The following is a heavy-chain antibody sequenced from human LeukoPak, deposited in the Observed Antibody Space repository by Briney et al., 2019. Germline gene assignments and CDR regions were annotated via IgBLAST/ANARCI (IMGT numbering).Heavy chain of an antibody. D-gene: IGHD6-13*01. V-gene: IGHV3-30*18. CDR2: ISYDGSNK. CDR3: AKLLLAARELFDY. CDR1: GFTFSSYG. J-gene: IGHJ4*02. Sequence: GGSLRLSCAASGFTFSSYGMHWVRQAPGKGLGWVAVISYDGSNKYYADSVKGRFTISRDNSKNTLYLQMNSLTAEDTAVYYCAKLLLAARELFDYWGQGTLVTVSS.